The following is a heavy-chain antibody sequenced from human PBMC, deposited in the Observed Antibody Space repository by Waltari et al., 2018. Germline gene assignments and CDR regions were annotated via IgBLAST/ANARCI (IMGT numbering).Heavy chain of an antibody. D-gene: IGHD5-18*01. J-gene: IGHJ4*02. V-gene: IGHV3-9*01. CDR2: INWNSGTL. Sequence: VHLVESGGGLVRPGRSLRLSCAASGFICDAYGMDWARQAPGKGLECVPGINWNSGTLHDSDSVKGRFTISSDNAENSLYLQMNSLTTEDTAVYYCTNDMDGATAMAPRLDFWGQGTLVTVSS. CDR1: GFICDAYG. CDR3: TNDMDGATAMAPRLDF.